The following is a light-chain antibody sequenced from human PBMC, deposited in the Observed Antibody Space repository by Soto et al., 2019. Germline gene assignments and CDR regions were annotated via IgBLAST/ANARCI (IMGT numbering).Light chain of an antibody. CDR3: QQLNRFPRT. Sequence: DIQLTQSPSFLSASVGDRVTITCRASQDISSYLAWYQQRPGKVPRFLTHSASTLQSGLTSRFSATGSSTTFTLTISSLQPKDIATYYYQQLNRFPRTFGQGTKVEV. V-gene: IGKV1-9*01. CDR1: QDISSY. J-gene: IGKJ1*01. CDR2: SAS.